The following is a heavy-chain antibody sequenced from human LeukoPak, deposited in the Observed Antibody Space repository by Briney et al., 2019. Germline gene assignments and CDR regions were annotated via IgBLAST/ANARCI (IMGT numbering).Heavy chain of an antibody. CDR1: GFTVSSNY. CDR2: IYSGGST. CDR3: AREPIYYDSSGGYFDY. Sequence: GGSLRLSCAASGFTVSSNYMSWVRQAPGKGLEWVSVIYSGGSTYYADSVKGRFTISRDNSKNTLYLQMNSLRAEDTAVYYCAREPIYYDSSGGYFDYWGQGTLVTVSS. V-gene: IGHV3-53*01. D-gene: IGHD3-22*01. J-gene: IGHJ4*02.